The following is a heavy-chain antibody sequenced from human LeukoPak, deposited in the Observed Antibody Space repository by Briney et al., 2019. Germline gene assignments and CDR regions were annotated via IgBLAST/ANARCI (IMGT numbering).Heavy chain of an antibody. V-gene: IGHV3-23*01. CDR2: ISGSGAYT. J-gene: IGHJ4*02. D-gene: IGHD2-15*01. CDR1: GFTFSNYA. CDR3: AKDSCSGGSCYSNFDY. Sequence: GGSLRLSCAASGFTFSNYAMSRVRQAPGKGLEWVSTISGSGAYTFYADSVKGRFTMSRDNSKNTLYLQMNSLRAEDTAIYYCAKDSCSGGSCYSNFDYWGQGTLVTVSS.